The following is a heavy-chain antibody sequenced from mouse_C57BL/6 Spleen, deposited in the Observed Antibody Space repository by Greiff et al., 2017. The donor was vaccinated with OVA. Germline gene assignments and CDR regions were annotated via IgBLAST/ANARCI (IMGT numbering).Heavy chain of an antibody. CDR3: AFITTVVANFDY. CDR1: GYSFTSYY. CDR2: IYPGSGNT. D-gene: IGHD1-1*01. Sequence: VQGVESGPELVKPGASVKISCKASGYSFTSYYIHWVKQRPGQGLEWIGWIYPGSGNTKYNEKFKGKATLTADTSSSTAYMQLSSLTSEDSAVYYCAFITTVVANFDYWGQGTTLTVSS. V-gene: IGHV1-66*01. J-gene: IGHJ2*01.